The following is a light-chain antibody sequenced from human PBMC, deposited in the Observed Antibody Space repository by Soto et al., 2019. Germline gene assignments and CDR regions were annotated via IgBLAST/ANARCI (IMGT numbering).Light chain of an antibody. J-gene: IGLJ1*01. CDR1: SSDVVGYNY. V-gene: IGLV2-14*03. CDR3: CSYTTSNTRQIV. Sequence: QSALTQPASVSGSPGQSITISCTGTSSDVVGYNYVSWYQHHPGKAPKLMIYDVSNRPSGVSNRFSGSKSGNTASLTISGLQPEDEADYYCCSYTTSNTRQIVFGTGTKVTVL. CDR2: DVS.